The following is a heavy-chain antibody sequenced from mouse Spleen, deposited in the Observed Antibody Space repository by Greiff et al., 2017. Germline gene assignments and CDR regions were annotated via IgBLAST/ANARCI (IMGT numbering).Heavy chain of an antibody. V-gene: IGHV5-17*02. Sequence: DVQLQESGGGLVQPGGSRKLSCAASGFTFSSFGMHWVRQAPEKGLEWVAYISSGSSTIYYADTVKGRFTISRDNPKNTLFLQMTSLRSEDTAMYYCARSNGTFDYWGQGTTLTVSS. CDR3: ARSNGTFDY. CDR1: GFTFSSFG. CDR2: ISSGSSTI. J-gene: IGHJ2*01. D-gene: IGHD4-1*01.